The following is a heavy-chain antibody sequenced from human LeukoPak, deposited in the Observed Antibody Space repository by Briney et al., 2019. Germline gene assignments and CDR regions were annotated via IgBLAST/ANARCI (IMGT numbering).Heavy chain of an antibody. V-gene: IGHV1-69*02. D-gene: IGHD1/OR15-1a*01. CDR3: ARALTGTNWFAP. CDR1: GGTFSSYT. J-gene: IGHJ5*02. CDR2: IIPILGIA. Sequence: ASVKVSCKASGGTFSSYTISWVRQAPGQGLEWMGRIIPILGIANYAQKFQGSVTITADKSTSTAYMELSSLRSEDTAVYYCARALTGTNWFAPWGEGTLDTVSS.